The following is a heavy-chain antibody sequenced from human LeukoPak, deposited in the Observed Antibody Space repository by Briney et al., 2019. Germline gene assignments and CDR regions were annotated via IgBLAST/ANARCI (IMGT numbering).Heavy chain of an antibody. V-gene: IGHV4-61*02. CDR1: GGSISSGSYY. D-gene: IGHD3-3*01. CDR2: IYTSGST. J-gene: IGHJ6*02. Sequence: PSETLSLTCTVSGGSISSGSYYWSWIRQPAGKGLEWIGRIYTSGSTNYNPSLKSRVTISVDTSKNQFSLELSSVTAADTAVYYCARDGYYDFWSGSHYYYGMDVWGQGTTVTVSS. CDR3: ARDGYYDFWSGSHYYYGMDV.